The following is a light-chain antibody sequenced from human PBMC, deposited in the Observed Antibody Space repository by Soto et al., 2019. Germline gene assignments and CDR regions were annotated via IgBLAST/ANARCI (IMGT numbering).Light chain of an antibody. CDR2: EVT. CDR3: YSFTGIFTSLFV. Sequence: QSALTQPASVSGSPGQSITISCTGTSRDIGTSNLVSWYQQYPGKAPKLMIYEVTKRPSGISYRFSGSKSGNTASLTISGLQPEDEADYYCYSFTGIFTSLFVFGTG. J-gene: IGLJ1*01. CDR1: SRDIGTSNL. V-gene: IGLV2-23*02.